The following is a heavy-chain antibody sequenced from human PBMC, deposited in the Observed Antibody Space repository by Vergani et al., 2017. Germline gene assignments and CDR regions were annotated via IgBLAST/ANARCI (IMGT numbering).Heavy chain of an antibody. J-gene: IGHJ4*02. CDR2: FRGSGGST. D-gene: IGHD3-22*01. Sequence: EVQLLESGGGLVQPGGSLRLSCAASGFTFSSYAMSWVRQAPGKGLEWVSAFRGSGGSTYYADSVKGRVTISRDNSKNTLYLQMNSLRAEDTAVYYCAKDCMGYQYYYDSSGYYPYWGQGTLVTVSS. CDR1: GFTFSSYA. V-gene: IGHV3-23*01. CDR3: AKDCMGYQYYYDSSGYYPY.